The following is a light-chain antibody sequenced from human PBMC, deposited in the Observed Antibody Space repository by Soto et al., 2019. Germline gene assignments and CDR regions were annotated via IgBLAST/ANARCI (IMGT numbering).Light chain of an antibody. V-gene: IGLV2-14*01. Sequence: QSALTQPASVSGSPGQSITISCTGTSSDVGGYNYVSWYQQHPGKAPKLTIYDVTNRPSGVSNRFSGSKSGNTASLTVSGLQSEDEADYYCSSYRGSSTLVVFGTGTKLTVL. J-gene: IGLJ1*01. CDR2: DVT. CDR3: SSYRGSSTLVV. CDR1: SSDVGGYNY.